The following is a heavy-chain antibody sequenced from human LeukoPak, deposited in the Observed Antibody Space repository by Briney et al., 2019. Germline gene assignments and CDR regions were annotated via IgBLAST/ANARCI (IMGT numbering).Heavy chain of an antibody. CDR2: INPNSGGT. D-gene: IGHD3-22*01. Sequence: GASVKVSCKASGYTFTGYYMHWVRQAPGQGLEWMGWINPNSGGTNYAQKFQGRVTMTRDTSISTAYMELSRLRSDDTAVYYCARDGRYYYDSSGYYHDAFDICGQGTMVTVSS. CDR1: GYTFTGYY. CDR3: ARDGRYYYDSSGYYHDAFDI. J-gene: IGHJ3*02. V-gene: IGHV1-2*02.